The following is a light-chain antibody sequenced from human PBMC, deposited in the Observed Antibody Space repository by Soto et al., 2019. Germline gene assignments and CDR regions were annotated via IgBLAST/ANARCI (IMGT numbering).Light chain of an antibody. J-gene: IGKJ4*01. CDR1: QSISSN. CDR2: GAS. Sequence: EIVMTQSPATLSVSPGERATLSCRATQSISSNLAWYQQRPGHAPRILIYGASTRATGIPARFSGSGSGTELTLTIISLQSEDFEVYYCQQYNNWPPLIFGGGTKVEIK. V-gene: IGKV3-15*01. CDR3: QQYNNWPPLI.